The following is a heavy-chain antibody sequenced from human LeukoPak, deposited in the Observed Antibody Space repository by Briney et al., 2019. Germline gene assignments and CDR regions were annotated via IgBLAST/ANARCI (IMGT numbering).Heavy chain of an antibody. V-gene: IGHV4-34*01. J-gene: IGHJ2*01. CDR1: GGSFSGYY. CDR2: INHSGST. CDR3: ASGLDDYSNYWYFDL. Sequence: SETLSLICAVYGGSFSGYYWSWIRQPPGKGLEWIGEINHSGSTNYNPSLKSRVTISVDTSKNQFSLKLSSVTAADTAVYYCASGLDDYSNYWYFDLWGRGTLVTVSS. D-gene: IGHD4-11*01.